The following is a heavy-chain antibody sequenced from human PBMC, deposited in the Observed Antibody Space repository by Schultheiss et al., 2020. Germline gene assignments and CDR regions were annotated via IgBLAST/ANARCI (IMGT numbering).Heavy chain of an antibody. CDR3: AKISGMSKTPLNWFDP. D-gene: IGHD2-15*01. V-gene: IGHV1-69*05. CDR2: IIPIFGTA. Sequence: SVKVSCKASGGTFSSYAISWVRQAPGQGLEWMGGIIPIFGTANYAQKFQGRVTMTRNTSISTAHMELSSLRSDDTAVYYCAKISGMSKTPLNWFDPWGQGALVTVSS. J-gene: IGHJ5*02. CDR1: GGTFSSYA.